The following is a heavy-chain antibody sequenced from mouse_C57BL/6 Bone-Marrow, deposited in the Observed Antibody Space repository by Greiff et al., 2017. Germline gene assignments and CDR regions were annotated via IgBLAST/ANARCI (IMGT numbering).Heavy chain of an antibody. Sequence: VQLKESGPELVKPGDSVKISCKASGYSFTGYFMNWVMQSHGKSLEWIGRINPYNGDTFYNQKFKGKATLTVDKSSSTAHMELRSLTSEDSAVYYCAREGKIYYDPFAYWGQGTLVTVSA. CDR1: GYSFTGYF. CDR3: AREGKIYYDPFAY. V-gene: IGHV1-20*01. D-gene: IGHD1-1*02. J-gene: IGHJ3*01. CDR2: INPYNGDT.